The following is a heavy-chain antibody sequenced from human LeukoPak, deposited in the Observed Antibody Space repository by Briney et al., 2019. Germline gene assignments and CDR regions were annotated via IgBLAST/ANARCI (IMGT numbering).Heavy chain of an antibody. V-gene: IGHV4-34*01. CDR1: GGSFSGYY. CDR3: AREWEVLGFDY. D-gene: IGHD1-26*01. Sequence: SETLSLTCAVYGGSFSGYYWSWIRQPPGKGLEWIGEINHSGSTNYNPSLKSRVTISVDTSKNQFSLKLTSVSAADTAVYYCAREWEVLGFDYWGQGTLVTVSP. J-gene: IGHJ4*02. CDR2: INHSGST.